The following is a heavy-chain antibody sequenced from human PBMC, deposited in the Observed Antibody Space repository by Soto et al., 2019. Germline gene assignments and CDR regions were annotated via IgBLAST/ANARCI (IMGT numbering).Heavy chain of an antibody. Sequence: EVQLVVSGGGLVQPGRSLRLSCAASGFTFDDYAMHWVRQAPGKGLEWVSGISWNSGSIGYADSVKGRFTISRDNAKNSLYLQMNSLRAEDTALYYCAKTKSPYCSGGSCIAEYFDYWGQGTLVTVSS. D-gene: IGHD2-15*01. CDR1: GFTFDDYA. CDR3: AKTKSPYCSGGSCIAEYFDY. CDR2: ISWNSGSI. J-gene: IGHJ4*02. V-gene: IGHV3-9*01.